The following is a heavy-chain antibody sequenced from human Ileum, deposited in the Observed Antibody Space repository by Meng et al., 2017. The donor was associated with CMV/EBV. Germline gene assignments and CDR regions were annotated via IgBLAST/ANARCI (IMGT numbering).Heavy chain of an antibody. CDR2: ISSSSSYI. Sequence: GESLKISCAASGFTFDDYGMSWVRQAPGKGLEWGSSISSSSSYIYYADSVKGRFTISRDNAKNSLYLQMNSLRAEDTAVYYCARGRYYDFWSGYYPYWGQGTLVTVSS. J-gene: IGHJ4*02. CDR3: ARGRYYDFWSGYYPY. CDR1: GFTFDDYG. D-gene: IGHD3-3*01. V-gene: IGHV3-21*01.